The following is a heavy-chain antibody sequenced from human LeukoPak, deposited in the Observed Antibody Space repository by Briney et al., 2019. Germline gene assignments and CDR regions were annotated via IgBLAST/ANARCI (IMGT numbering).Heavy chain of an antibody. Sequence: GESLKISCKGSGYTFNTYWIGWVRQMPGKGLEWMGIIYIGDSDTRYSPSFQGQVTISADKSLSTAYLQWSSLKASDTARYYCARLHDSGTYYKRPFDYWGQGTLVTVSS. V-gene: IGHV5-51*01. J-gene: IGHJ4*02. D-gene: IGHD3-10*01. CDR1: GYTFNTYW. CDR2: IYIGDSDT. CDR3: ARLHDSGTYYKRPFDY.